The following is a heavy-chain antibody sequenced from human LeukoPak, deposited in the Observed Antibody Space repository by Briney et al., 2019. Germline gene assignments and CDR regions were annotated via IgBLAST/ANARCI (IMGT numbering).Heavy chain of an antibody. CDR3: AKDRYDSSGLDY. CDR1: GFTFSSYG. Sequence: PGRSLRLSCAASGFTFSSYGMHGVRQAPGKGLEWVAFISYDGSNKYYADSVKGRFTISRDNSKNTLYLQMNSLRAEDTAVYYCAKDRYDSSGLDYWAREPWSPSPQ. D-gene: IGHD3-22*01. J-gene: IGHJ4*02. CDR2: ISYDGSNK. V-gene: IGHV3-30*18.